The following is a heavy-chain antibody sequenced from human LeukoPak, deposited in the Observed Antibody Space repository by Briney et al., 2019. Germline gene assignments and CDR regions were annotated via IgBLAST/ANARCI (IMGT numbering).Heavy chain of an antibody. J-gene: IGHJ5*02. CDR2: IKSDGRTT. CDR1: GFTLSSYW. Sequence: GGSLRLSCAASGFTLSSYWMHWVRQAPGKGLVWVSRIKSDGRTTSYADSVKGLFTISRENAKNTLYLQMNTLSPEDTAVYYCGRGAYRLDPWGQGTLVAVSS. CDR3: GRGAYRLDP. V-gene: IGHV3-74*01. D-gene: IGHD1-14*01.